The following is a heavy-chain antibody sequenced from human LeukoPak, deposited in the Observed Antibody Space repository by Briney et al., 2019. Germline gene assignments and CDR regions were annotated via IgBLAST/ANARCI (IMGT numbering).Heavy chain of an antibody. Sequence: SVKVSCKASGGTFSSYAISWVRQAPGQGLEWMGGIIPIFGTANYAQKFQGRVTITADKSTSTAYMELSCLRSEDTAVYYCARTICWSTYYYDSSGYFPSDYWGQGTLVTVSS. CDR1: GGTFSSYA. J-gene: IGHJ4*02. CDR3: ARTICWSTYYYDSSGYFPSDY. D-gene: IGHD3-22*01. CDR2: IIPIFGTA. V-gene: IGHV1-69*06.